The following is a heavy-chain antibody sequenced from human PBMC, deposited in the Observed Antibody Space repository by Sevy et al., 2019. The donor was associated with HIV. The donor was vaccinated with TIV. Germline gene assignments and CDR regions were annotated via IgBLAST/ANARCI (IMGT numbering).Heavy chain of an antibody. CDR3: ARDLGITLVRGVRKNYGMDV. CDR2: IETSGST. CDR1: GGSVSTYY. V-gene: IGHV4-4*07. D-gene: IGHD3-10*01. Sequence: SETLSLTCTVSGGSVSTYYWSWIRQPAGKGLEWIGRIETSGSTNYNPSLKSRVTMSIDTSKNQFSLKLSSVTAADTAVYFCARDLGITLVRGVRKNYGMDVWGQGTTVTVSS. J-gene: IGHJ6*02.